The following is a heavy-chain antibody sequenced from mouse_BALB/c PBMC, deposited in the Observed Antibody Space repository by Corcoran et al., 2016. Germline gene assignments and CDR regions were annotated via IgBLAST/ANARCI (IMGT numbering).Heavy chain of an antibody. V-gene: IGHV1S12*01. CDR2: INPSGGTI. CDR3: ARDRPVSWSGHPTYYFDY. CDR1: GYIFTSYY. J-gene: IGHJ2*01. Sequence: QVQLVQSGAEVKKPGASVKVSCKASGYIFTSYYIHWVRQAPRQGLEWMGIINPSGGTITYAQKFQDRVTMTRDTSTSTLYMELSSLRSEDTAVNSCARDRPVSWSGHPTYYFDYWGQGTLVTVSS. D-gene: IGHD1-3*01.